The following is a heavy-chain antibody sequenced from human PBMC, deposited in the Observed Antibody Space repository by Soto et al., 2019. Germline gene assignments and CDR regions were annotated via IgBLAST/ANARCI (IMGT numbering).Heavy chain of an antibody. J-gene: IGHJ6*02. CDR1: GSTFSSYS. CDR2: ISGSGGST. V-gene: IGHV3-23*01. CDR3: AKALWFGELLSGGMDV. D-gene: IGHD3-10*01. Sequence: PGGSLRLSCAASGSTFSSYSMTWVRKAPGKGLEWFSAISGSGGSTYYADSVKGRFTISRDNSKNTLYLQMNSLRAEDMAVFYCAKALWFGELLSGGMDVWGQGTTVTVS.